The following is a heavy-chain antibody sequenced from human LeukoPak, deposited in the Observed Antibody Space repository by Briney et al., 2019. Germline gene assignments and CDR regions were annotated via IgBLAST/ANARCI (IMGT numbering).Heavy chain of an antibody. Sequence: KTSETLSLTCTVSGGSISSGGYYWSWIRQPPGKGLEWIGYIYHSGSTYYNPSLKSRVTISVDRSKNQFSLKLSSVTAADTAVYYCAGLNNAVFEYWGQGTLVTISS. V-gene: IGHV4-30-2*01. CDR2: IYHSGST. CDR1: GGSISSGGYY. CDR3: AGLNNAVFEY. D-gene: IGHD1-14*01. J-gene: IGHJ4*02.